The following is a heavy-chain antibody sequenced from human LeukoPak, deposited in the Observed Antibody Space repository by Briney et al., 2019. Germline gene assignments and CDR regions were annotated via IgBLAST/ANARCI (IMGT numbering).Heavy chain of an antibody. J-gene: IGHJ4*02. CDR1: GYTFTDNH. CDR3: ARAYFDWLLYPLDY. CDR2: INPNSGGT. V-gene: IGHV1-2*02. Sequence: ASVKVSCKASGYTFTDNHMYWVRQAPGQGLECMGWINPNSGGTNYAQKFQGRVTMTRDTSISTAYMELSRLRSDDTAVYYCARAYFDWLLYPLDYWGQGTLVTVSS. D-gene: IGHD3-9*01.